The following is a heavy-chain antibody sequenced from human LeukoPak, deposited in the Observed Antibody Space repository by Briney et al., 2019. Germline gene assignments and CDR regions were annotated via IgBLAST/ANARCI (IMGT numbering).Heavy chain of an antibody. CDR2: IYSGGYT. V-gene: IGHV3-53*01. CDR3: ASKGGNDWEYFFDY. Sequence: GGSLRLSCAASGVTFSSYAMSWVRQAPGKGLEWVSVIYSGGYTDYADSVKGRFTISRDNSKNTLYLQMNSLRAEDTAVYYCASKGGNDWEYFFDYWGQGTLVTVSS. J-gene: IGHJ4*02. D-gene: IGHD1-1*01. CDR1: GVTFSSYA.